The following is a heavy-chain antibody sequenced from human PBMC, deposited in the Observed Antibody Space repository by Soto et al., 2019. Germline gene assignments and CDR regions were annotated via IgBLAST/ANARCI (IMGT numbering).Heavy chain of an antibody. CDR2: IYYSGST. Sequence: SETLSHTCTGSGGSISTYYWSWIRHPPGKELEWIGYIYYSGSTNYNPSLKSRVTISVDTSKNQFSLKLSSVTAADTAVYYCARAPRGNYGYPSYYDYCGQGTLVTVSS. D-gene: IGHD3-10*01. CDR1: GGSISTYY. J-gene: IGHJ4*02. CDR3: ARAPRGNYGYPSYYDY. V-gene: IGHV4-59*01.